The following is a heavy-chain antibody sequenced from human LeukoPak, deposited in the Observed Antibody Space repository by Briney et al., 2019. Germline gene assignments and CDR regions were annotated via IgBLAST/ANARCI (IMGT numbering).Heavy chain of an antibody. CDR1: GFTFSSYW. D-gene: IGHD6-13*01. V-gene: IGHV3-7*01. CDR2: IKQDGSEK. J-gene: IGHJ5*02. Sequence: GGSLRLSCAASGFTFSSYWMSWVRQAPGKGLEWVANIKQDGSEKYYVDSVKGRFTISRDNAKNSLYLQMNSLRAEDTAVYYCARLSIAAAGTEWFDPWGQGTLVNVSS. CDR3: ARLSIAAAGTEWFDP.